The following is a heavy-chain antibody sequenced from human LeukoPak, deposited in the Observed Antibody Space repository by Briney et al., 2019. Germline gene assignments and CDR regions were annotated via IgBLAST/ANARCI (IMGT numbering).Heavy chain of an antibody. CDR2: ISSSSSTI. V-gene: IGHV3-48*01. J-gene: IGHJ4*02. D-gene: IGHD5-12*01. CDR1: GFTFSSYA. Sequence: TGGSLRLSCAASGFTFSSYAMNWVRQAPGKGLEWVSYISSSSSTIYYADSVKGRFTISRDNAKNSLYLQMNSLRAEDTAVYYCARARGWLRTTSPYYFDYWGQGTLVTVSS. CDR3: ARARGWLRTTSPYYFDY.